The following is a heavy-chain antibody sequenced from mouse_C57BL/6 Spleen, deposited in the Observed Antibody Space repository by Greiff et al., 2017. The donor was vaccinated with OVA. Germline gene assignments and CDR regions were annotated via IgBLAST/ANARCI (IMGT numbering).Heavy chain of an antibody. CDR1: GYTFTSYW. Sequence: QVQLQQPGAELVRPGSSVKLSCKASGYTFTSYWMDWVKQRPGQGLEWIGNIYPSDSETHYNQKFKDKATLTGDKSSATDYMQLSSRTSEDSAVYYCARSPLYYGSSGFAYWGQGTLVTVSA. V-gene: IGHV1-61*01. CDR3: ARSPLYYGSSGFAY. CDR2: IYPSDSET. J-gene: IGHJ3*01. D-gene: IGHD1-1*01.